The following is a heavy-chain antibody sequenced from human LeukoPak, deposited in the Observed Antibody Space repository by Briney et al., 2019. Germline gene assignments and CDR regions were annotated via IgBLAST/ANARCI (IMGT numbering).Heavy chain of an antibody. V-gene: IGHV3-11*06. CDR1: GFTFSDYY. Sequence: GGSLRLSCAASGFTFSDYYMSWIRQAPGKGLEWVSSISSSSSYIYYADSVKGRFTISRDNAKNSLYLQMNSLRAEDTAVYYCARAWTTGAFDIWGQGTMVTVSS. CDR3: ARAWTTGAFDI. D-gene: IGHD4-17*01. CDR2: ISSSSSYI. J-gene: IGHJ3*02.